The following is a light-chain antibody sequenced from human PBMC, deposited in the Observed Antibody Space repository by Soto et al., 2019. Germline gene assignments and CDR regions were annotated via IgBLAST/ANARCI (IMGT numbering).Light chain of an antibody. CDR2: DNN. J-gene: IGLJ2*01. V-gene: IGLV1-51*01. CDR3: GTWDSSLSAVV. CDR1: SSNIGNNY. Sequence: QSVLTQPPSVSAAPGQTVTISCSGSSSNIGNNYVSWYQQLPGTAPKLLIYDNNKRPSGIPDRFSGSKSGTSATLGITGLQTGDEADYYCGTWDSSLSAVVFGRGTQLTVL.